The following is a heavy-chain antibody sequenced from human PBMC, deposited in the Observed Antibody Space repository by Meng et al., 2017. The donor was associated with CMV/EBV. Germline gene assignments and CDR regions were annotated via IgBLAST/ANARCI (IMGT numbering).Heavy chain of an antibody. CDR1: GYTFIDYG. V-gene: IGHV1-46*01. CDR2: INPSGGST. CDR3: ARRGVVIGDFDY. Sequence: ASVKVSCKASGYTFIDYGISWVRQAPGQGLEWMGIINPSGGSTSYAQKFQGRVTMTRDTSTSTVYMELSSLRSEDTAVYYCARRGVVIGDFDYWGQGTLVTVSS. D-gene: IGHD3-3*01. J-gene: IGHJ4*02.